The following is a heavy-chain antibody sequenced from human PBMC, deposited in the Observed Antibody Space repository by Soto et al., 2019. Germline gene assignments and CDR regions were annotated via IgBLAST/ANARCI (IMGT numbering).Heavy chain of an antibody. CDR2: IYYSGST. CDR1: GGSISSYY. J-gene: IGHJ4*02. CDR3: ARNGPIVATAYSFDY. Sequence: PSETLSLTCTVSGGSISSYYWSWIRQPPGKGLEWIGYIYYSGSTNYNPSLKSRVTISVDTSKNQFSLKLSSVTAADTAVYYCARNGPIVATAYSFDYWGQGTLVTVSS. D-gene: IGHD5-12*01. V-gene: IGHV4-59*01.